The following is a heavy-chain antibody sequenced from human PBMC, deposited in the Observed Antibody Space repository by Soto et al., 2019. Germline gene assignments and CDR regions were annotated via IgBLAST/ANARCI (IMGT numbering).Heavy chain of an antibody. D-gene: IGHD3-10*01. J-gene: IGHJ6*03. Sequence: VQLVESGGGLVKPGGSLRLSGAASGFTFSSYSMSWVRQAPGKGLEWVSSLSSSSSYIYYADSVKGRFTISRDNAKNSLYLQMNSLRAEDTAVYYCARDGNYYGSGTSYYMDVWGKGTTVTVSS. V-gene: IGHV3-21*01. CDR3: ARDGNYYGSGTSYYMDV. CDR1: GFTFSSYS. CDR2: LSSSSSYI.